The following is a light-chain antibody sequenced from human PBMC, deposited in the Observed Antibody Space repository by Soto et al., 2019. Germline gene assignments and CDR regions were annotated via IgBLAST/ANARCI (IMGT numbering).Light chain of an antibody. J-gene: IGKJ5*01. V-gene: IGKV3-20*01. CDR1: QSVSSSY. Sequence: EIVLTQSPGTLSLSPGERATLSCRASQSVSSSYLGWYQQKPGQAPRLLIYGASSRSTGIPDRFSGSGSGTDFTLTINRLEPEDFAVYYCQQYGSSPITVGQGTRLEIK. CDR2: GAS. CDR3: QQYGSSPIT.